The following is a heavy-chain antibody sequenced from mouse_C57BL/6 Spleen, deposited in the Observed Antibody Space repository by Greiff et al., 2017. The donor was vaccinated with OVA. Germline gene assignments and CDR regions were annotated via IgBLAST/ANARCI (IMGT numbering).Heavy chain of an antibody. Sequence: EVKLMESGPGLVKPSQSLSLTCSVTGYSITSGYYWNWIRQFPGNKLEWMGYISYDGSNNYNPSLKNRISITRDTSKNQFFLKLNSVTTEDTATYYCARVYYGSSDYWGQGTTLTVSS. CDR3: ARVYYGSSDY. CDR1: GYSITSGYY. V-gene: IGHV3-6*01. J-gene: IGHJ2*01. D-gene: IGHD1-1*01. CDR2: ISYDGSN.